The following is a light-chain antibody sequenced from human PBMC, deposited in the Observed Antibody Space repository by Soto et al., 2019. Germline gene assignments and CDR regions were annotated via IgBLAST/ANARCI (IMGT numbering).Light chain of an antibody. J-gene: IGKJ5*01. CDR2: AAS. CDR1: EDLSSY. V-gene: IGKV1-9*01. Sequence: IQRTQSPSSLSSSVGDRVTITCRASEDLSSYLAWYQQKPGKAPKFLIYAASTLQSGVSSRFRGSGSGTYYSLTISSLQPEDFETYYCQQVINYPITFGQGTRLEIK. CDR3: QQVINYPIT.